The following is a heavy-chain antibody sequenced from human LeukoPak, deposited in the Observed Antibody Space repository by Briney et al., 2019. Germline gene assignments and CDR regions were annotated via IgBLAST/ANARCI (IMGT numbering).Heavy chain of an antibody. D-gene: IGHD1-26*01. Sequence: PSETLSLTCTVSGGSISSGTYYWGWIRQSPGKGLEWIGSIYHSGSTYYNPSFKSRVTMSVDTSKNQFSLKLSSLTAADTAVYYCARHRGGSYYDYFDYGGQGTLVTVSS. J-gene: IGHJ4*02. CDR1: GGSISSGTYY. CDR2: IYHSGST. V-gene: IGHV4-39*07. CDR3: ARHRGGSYYDYFDY.